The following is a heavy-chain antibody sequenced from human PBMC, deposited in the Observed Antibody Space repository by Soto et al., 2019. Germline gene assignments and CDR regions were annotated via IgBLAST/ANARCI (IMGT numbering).Heavy chain of an antibody. J-gene: IGHJ4*02. CDR2: IYPGDSDT. CDR1: GYSFSSHW. Sequence: GESLKISCKGSGYSFSSHWIGWVRQMPGKGLEWMGIIYPGDSDTRYSPSFQGQVTISVDKSISTAYLQWGSLKASDTAMYYCARDGRVSTWFFDYWGQGXLVTVSS. D-gene: IGHD6-13*01. V-gene: IGHV5-51*01. CDR3: ARDGRVSTWFFDY.